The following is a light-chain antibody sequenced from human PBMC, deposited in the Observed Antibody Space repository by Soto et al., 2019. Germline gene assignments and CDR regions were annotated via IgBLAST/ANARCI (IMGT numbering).Light chain of an antibody. CDR3: QQRNNWPPIT. CDR1: QSVSRY. V-gene: IGKV3-11*01. CDR2: DAS. J-gene: IGKJ5*01. Sequence: EIVLTQSPATLSLSPGERATLSCRVSQSVSRYLSWYQQKPGQAPSLLIYDASTRATGTPARFSGSGSETDFSLTITSLEPEDFAVYYCQQRNNWPPITFGQGTRLEI.